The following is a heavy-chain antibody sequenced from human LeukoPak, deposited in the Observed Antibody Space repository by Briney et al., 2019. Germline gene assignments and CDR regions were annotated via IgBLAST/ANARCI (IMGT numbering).Heavy chain of an antibody. J-gene: IGHJ6*03. D-gene: IGHD6-13*01. Sequence: ASVKVSCKASGYTFTSYDINWVRQATGQGLEWMGWMNPNSGNTGYAQKFQGRVTITRNTSISTAYMELSSLRSEDTAVYYCARGVAGTGFWYYYYYYMDVWGKGTTVTVSS. CDR3: ARGVAGTGFWYYYYYYMDV. CDR2: MNPNSGNT. V-gene: IGHV1-8*03. CDR1: GYTFTSYD.